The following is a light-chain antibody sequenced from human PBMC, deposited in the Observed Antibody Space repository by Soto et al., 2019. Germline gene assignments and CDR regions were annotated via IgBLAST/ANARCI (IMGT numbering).Light chain of an antibody. Sequence: EIVLTQSPATLSLSPGERDTLSCRASQSVSSYLAWYQQKPGQAPRLLIYDASNRATGIPARFSGSGSGTDFTLTISSLEPEDFAVYYCQQLSNWPLSFGGGTKVEIK. V-gene: IGKV3-11*01. CDR1: QSVSSY. CDR3: QQLSNWPLS. CDR2: DAS. J-gene: IGKJ4*01.